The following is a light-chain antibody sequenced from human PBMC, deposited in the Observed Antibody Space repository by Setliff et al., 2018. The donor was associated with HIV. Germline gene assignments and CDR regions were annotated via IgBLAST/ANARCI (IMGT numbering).Light chain of an antibody. CDR3: SSYTGMGTVV. CDR2: DVS. J-gene: IGLJ1*01. CDR1: SSYVGNYNY. V-gene: IGLV2-14*01. Sequence: QSVLTQPASVSGSPGQSITISRTGISSYVGNYNYVSWYQEHPGKAPKLMIYDVSKRPSGVSNRFSGSKSGNTASLTISGLQAEDEADYHCSSYTGMGTVVFGTGTKGTV.